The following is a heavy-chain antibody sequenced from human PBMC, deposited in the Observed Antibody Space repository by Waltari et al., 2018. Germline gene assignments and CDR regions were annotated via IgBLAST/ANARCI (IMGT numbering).Heavy chain of an antibody. CDR2: IVWSGSST. Sequence: EVQLLESGGTLVQSGGSLRLSCAASGFTFSNYGMGWVRQGPEEGVELVSAIVWSGSSTVYADAVKGRFTISRDNSKNTLYLQMDSLRAEDTAVYYCVKGGCSSDSCLEYWGQGTLVTVSS. CDR3: VKGGCSSDSCLEY. V-gene: IGHV3-23*01. J-gene: IGHJ4*02. D-gene: IGHD2-2*01. CDR1: GFTFSNYG.